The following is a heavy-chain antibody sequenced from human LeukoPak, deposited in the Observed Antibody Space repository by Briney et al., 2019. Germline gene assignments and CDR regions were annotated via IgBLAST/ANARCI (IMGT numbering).Heavy chain of an antibody. CDR3: ARDLRSTSCLDY. CDR2: IYYSGST. Sequence: SENLSLTCTVSSGSISSSSYYWGWIRQPPGKGLEWIGSIYYSGSTYYNPSLKSRVTISVDTSKNQFSLKLSSVTAADTAVYYCARDLRSTSCLDYWGQGTLVTVSS. CDR1: SGSISSSSYY. J-gene: IGHJ4*02. D-gene: IGHD2-2*01. V-gene: IGHV4-39*07.